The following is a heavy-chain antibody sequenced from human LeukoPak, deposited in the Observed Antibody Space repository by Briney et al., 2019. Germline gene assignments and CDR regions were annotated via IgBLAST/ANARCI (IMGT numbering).Heavy chain of an antibody. CDR2: IYPGDSDT. Sequence: GESLNISSMGSGSSFTDYCIGWVRQMPGKGVVWRGIIYPGDSDTSYNPSFQGQVTISADTSISTASLPWSSLNASDNAMYYCARPPYCSGGSCYPFDYWGQGTLVTVSS. V-gene: IGHV5-51*01. D-gene: IGHD2-15*01. J-gene: IGHJ4*02. CDR3: ARPPYCSGGSCYPFDY. CDR1: GSSFTDYC.